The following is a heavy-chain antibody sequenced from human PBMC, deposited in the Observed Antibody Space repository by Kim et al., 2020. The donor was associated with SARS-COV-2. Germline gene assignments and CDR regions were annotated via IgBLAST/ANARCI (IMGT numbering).Heavy chain of an antibody. D-gene: IGHD3-3*01. Sequence: KGRFTISRDNSKNTLYLQMNSLRAEDTAVYYCARGGSITIFGGNYYGMDVWGQGTTVTVSS. V-gene: IGHV3-66*01. CDR3: ARGGSITIFGGNYYGMDV. J-gene: IGHJ6*02.